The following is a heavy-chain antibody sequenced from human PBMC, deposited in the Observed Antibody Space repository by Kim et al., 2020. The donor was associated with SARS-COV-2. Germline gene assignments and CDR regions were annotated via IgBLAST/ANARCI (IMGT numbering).Heavy chain of an antibody. J-gene: IGHJ5*02. CDR2: IYYSGST. D-gene: IGHD2-8*01. V-gene: IGHV4-59*13. CDR3: ARDVRPTGYAMFDP. CDR1: GGSISSYY. Sequence: SETLSLTCTVSGGSISSYYWSWIRQPPGKGLEWIGYIYYSGSTNYNPSLKSRVTISVDTSKNQFSLKLSSVTAADTAVYYCARDVRPTGYAMFDPWGQGT.